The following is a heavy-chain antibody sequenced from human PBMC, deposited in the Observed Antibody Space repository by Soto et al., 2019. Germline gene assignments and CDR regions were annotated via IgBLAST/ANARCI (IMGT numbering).Heavy chain of an antibody. CDR1: GFTFSSYW. D-gene: IGHD6-6*01. CDR2: IKQDGSEK. V-gene: IGHV3-7*03. Sequence: GESLKIPCAASGFTFSSYWMSWVRQAPGKGLEWVANIKQDGSEKYYVVSVKGRFTISRDNAKNSLYLQMNSLRAEDTAVYYCARDRIAARPGWFDPWGQGTLVTVSS. CDR3: ARDRIAARPGWFDP. J-gene: IGHJ5*02.